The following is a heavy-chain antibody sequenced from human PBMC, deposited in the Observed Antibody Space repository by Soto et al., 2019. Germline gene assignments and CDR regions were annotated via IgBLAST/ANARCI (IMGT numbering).Heavy chain of an antibody. CDR1: GGPFNNHA. J-gene: IGHJ3*01. Sequence: QVQLVQSGAEVKKPGSSVKVSCKTSGGPFNNHAINWVRQAPGQGLEWVGLVIPTLATADYAQKFQGRVTMTADEVTNTAYMELSSLRSDDTGVYYCASDYGDIDAFALWSQGTLVTVSS. CDR2: VIPTLATA. V-gene: IGHV1-69*01. CDR3: ASDYGDIDAFAL. D-gene: IGHD4-17*01.